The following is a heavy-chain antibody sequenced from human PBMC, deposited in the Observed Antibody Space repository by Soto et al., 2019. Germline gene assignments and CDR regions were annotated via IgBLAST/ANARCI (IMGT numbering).Heavy chain of an antibody. CDR1: GFVVDRTY. D-gene: IGHD1-26*01. CDR3: ARGGVQDAFDI. CDR2: IYSGGGT. Sequence: EVQLVETGGGLIQPGGSLRLSCAASGFVVDRTYMTWVRQAPGKGLEWVSVIYSGGGTYYADSVEGRLTISRDTSKNTLHLQMNDLRAEDTALYYCARGGVQDAFDIWGQGTMVTVSS. J-gene: IGHJ3*02. V-gene: IGHV3-53*02.